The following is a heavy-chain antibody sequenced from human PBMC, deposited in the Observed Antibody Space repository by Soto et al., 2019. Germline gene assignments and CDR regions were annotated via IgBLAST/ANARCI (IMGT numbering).Heavy chain of an antibody. Sequence: GGSLRLSCAASGFTFSSYGMHWVRQAPGKGLEWVAVISYDGSNKYYADSVKGRFTISRDNSKNTLYLQMNSLRAEDTAAYYCAKTNYDFWSGYYQYYYYGMDVWGQGTTVTVSS. J-gene: IGHJ6*02. CDR1: GFTFSSYG. CDR2: ISYDGSNK. CDR3: AKTNYDFWSGYYQYYYYGMDV. D-gene: IGHD3-3*01. V-gene: IGHV3-30*18.